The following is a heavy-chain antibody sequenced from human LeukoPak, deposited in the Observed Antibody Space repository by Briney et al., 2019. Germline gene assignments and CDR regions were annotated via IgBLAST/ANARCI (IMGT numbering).Heavy chain of an antibody. CDR1: GASISAYF. V-gene: IGHV4-4*07. CDR2: FYTSGTT. CDR3: ARGRAAKGFWSGYTDY. Sequence: PSETPSLTCTVSGASISAYFWSWIRQPAGKGLEWIGHFYTSGTTNYNPSLKSRVTMSVDTSKNQFSLKLSSVTAADTAVYYCARGRAAKGFWSGYTDYWGQGTLVTVSS. J-gene: IGHJ4*02. D-gene: IGHD3-3*01.